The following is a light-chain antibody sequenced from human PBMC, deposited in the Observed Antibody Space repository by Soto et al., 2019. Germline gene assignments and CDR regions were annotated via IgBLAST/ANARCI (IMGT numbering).Light chain of an antibody. Sequence: QSVLTQPPSASGTPGQRVTISCSGSSSNIGSKTANWYQKLPGTAPKLLIYSTNQRPSGVPDRFSGSKSGTSASLAISGLXXXDESDXXXXGWDDSLGASYVFGTGTKLTVL. V-gene: IGLV1-44*01. CDR3: XGWDDSLGASYV. CDR2: STN. CDR1: SSNIGSKT. J-gene: IGLJ1*01.